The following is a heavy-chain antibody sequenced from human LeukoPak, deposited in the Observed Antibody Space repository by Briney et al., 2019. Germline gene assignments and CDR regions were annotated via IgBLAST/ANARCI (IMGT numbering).Heavy chain of an antibody. Sequence: GGSLRLPCAASGFTVSNNYMSWVRQAPGKGLEWVSVIHSGGGTYYADSVKGRFSISRDNSKNTLYLQMNSLRAEDTAVYYCAGVSYGYYYGMDVWGQGTTVTVSS. CDR3: AGVSYGYYYGMDV. J-gene: IGHJ6*02. CDR2: IHSGGGT. CDR1: GFTVSNNY. V-gene: IGHV3-53*01. D-gene: IGHD5-18*01.